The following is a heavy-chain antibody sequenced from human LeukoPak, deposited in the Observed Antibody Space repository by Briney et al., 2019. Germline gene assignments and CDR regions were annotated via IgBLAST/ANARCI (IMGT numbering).Heavy chain of an antibody. CDR2: IIPIFGTA. J-gene: IGHJ6*02. CDR1: GGTFSSYA. V-gene: IGHV1-69*01. Sequence: GSSVKVSCKASGGTFSSYAISWVRQAPGQGLEWMGGIIPIFGTANYAQKFQGRVTITADESTSTAYMELSSLRSEDTAVYYCARRVGATRAPYLPRADYYGMDVWGQGTTVTVSS. CDR3: ARRVGATRAPYLPRADYYGMDV. D-gene: IGHD1-26*01.